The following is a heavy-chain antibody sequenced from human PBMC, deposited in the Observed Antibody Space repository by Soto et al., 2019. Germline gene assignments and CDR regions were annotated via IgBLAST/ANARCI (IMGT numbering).Heavy chain of an antibody. CDR1: GGSISSGGYY. V-gene: IGHV4-31*03. CDR2: IYYSGST. J-gene: IGHJ6*02. Sequence: PSETLSLTCTVSGGSISSGGYYWSWIRQHPGKGLEWIGYIYYSGSTYYNPSLKSRVTISVDTSKNQFSLKLSSVTAADTAVYYCARDYRGLLWFGELSPYYYGMDVWGQGTTVTVSS. D-gene: IGHD3-10*01. CDR3: ARDYRGLLWFGELSPYYYGMDV.